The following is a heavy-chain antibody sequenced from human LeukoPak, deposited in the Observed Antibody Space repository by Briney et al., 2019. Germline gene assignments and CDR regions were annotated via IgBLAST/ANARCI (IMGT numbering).Heavy chain of an antibody. V-gene: IGHV3-69-1*01. D-gene: IGHD6-13*01. Sequence: GGSLRLSCAASGFTFSDYYMSWIRQAPGKGLEWVSSIVGSSSTYYADSLKGRFTISRDNAKNSLYLQMNSLRAEDTAVYYCARIGAGSSRDYWGQGTLATVSS. CDR1: GFTFSDYY. CDR3: ARIGAGSSRDY. J-gene: IGHJ4*02. CDR2: IVGSSST.